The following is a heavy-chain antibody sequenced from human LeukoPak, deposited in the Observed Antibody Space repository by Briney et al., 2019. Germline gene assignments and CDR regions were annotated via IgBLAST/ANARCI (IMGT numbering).Heavy chain of an antibody. V-gene: IGHV4-59*08. J-gene: IGHJ3*02. CDR3: ASERSGAFDI. CDR1: GGSISSYY. CDR2: IYYSGST. D-gene: IGHD3-10*01. Sequence: SQTLSLTCTVSGGSISSYYWSWIRQPPGKGLEWIGYIYYSGSTNYNPSLKSRVTISVDTSKNQFSLKLSSVTAADTAVYYCASERSGAFDIWGQGTMVTVSS.